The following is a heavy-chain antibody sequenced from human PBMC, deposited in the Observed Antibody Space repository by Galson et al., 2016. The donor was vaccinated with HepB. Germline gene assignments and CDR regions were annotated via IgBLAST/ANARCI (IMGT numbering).Heavy chain of an antibody. CDR2: IYWNDDK. CDR3: AHRLIIGGIHNWFDH. Sequence: PALVKPTQTLTLTCTLSGFSLTTSGVGVGWIRQPPGKALEWLALIYWNDDKRFSPSLKSRLSITKNTSKNQVVLTMTNVDPVDTATYFCAHRLIIGGIHNWFDHWGQGILVTVSS. D-gene: IGHD3-16*01. J-gene: IGHJ5*02. CDR1: GFSLTTSGVG. V-gene: IGHV2-5*01.